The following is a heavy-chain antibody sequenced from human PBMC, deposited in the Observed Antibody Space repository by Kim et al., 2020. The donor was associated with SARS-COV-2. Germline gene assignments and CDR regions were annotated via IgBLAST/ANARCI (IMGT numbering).Heavy chain of an antibody. D-gene: IGHD1-1*01. J-gene: IGHJ4*02. Sequence: SETLSLSCTVSGGSIGTYYWNWIRQPPGKGLEWIGRIYYSGSTHYNPSLKSRVTISLDTSMNQFSLRLNSVTAADTAVYYCSRHTWLNDPIFDYWGQGTL. V-gene: IGHV4-59*08. CDR1: GGSIGTYY. CDR3: SRHTWLNDPIFDY. CDR2: IYYSGST.